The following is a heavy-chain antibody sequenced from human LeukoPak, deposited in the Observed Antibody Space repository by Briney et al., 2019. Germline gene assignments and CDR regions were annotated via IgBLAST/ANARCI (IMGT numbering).Heavy chain of an antibody. Sequence: GGSLRLSCAASGFTFSSYTINWVRQAPGKGLEWVAIISSDGSNTFYADSVKGRFTISRDNSKNTLYLQMNSLRAEDTAVYYCARRSGGSPGAFDIWGQGTMVTVSS. D-gene: IGHD2-15*01. CDR2: ISSDGSNT. J-gene: IGHJ3*02. CDR1: GFTFSSYT. CDR3: ARRSGGSPGAFDI. V-gene: IGHV3-30*03.